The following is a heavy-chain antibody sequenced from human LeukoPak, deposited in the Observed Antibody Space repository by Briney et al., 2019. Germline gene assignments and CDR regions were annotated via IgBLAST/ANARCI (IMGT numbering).Heavy chain of an antibody. CDR1: GFTFSSYA. CDR2: ISSNGGST. J-gene: IGHJ5*02. CDR3: AREWVGYGYGENLFDP. Sequence: GGSLRLSCAASGFTFSSYAMRWARQAPGKGLECVSSISSNGGSTYYANSVKGRFTISRDNSKNTLYLQMGSLRAEDMAVYYCAREWVGYGYGENLFDPWGQGTLVTVSS. V-gene: IGHV3-64*01. D-gene: IGHD5-18*01.